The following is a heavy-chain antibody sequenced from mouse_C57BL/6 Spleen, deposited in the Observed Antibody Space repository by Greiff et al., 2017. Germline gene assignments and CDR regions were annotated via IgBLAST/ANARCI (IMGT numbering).Heavy chain of an antibody. CDR2: IRSKSSNYAT. V-gene: IGHV10-3*01. CDR3: VRAGGSSYGYAMDY. J-gene: IGHJ4*01. Sequence: EVKVVESGGGLVQPKGSLKLSCAASGFTFNTYAMHWVRQAPGKGLEWVARIRSKSSNYATYYADSVKDRFTISRDDSQSMLYLQMNNLKTEDTAMYYCVRAGGSSYGYAMDYWGQGTSVTVSS. CDR1: GFTFNTYA. D-gene: IGHD1-1*01.